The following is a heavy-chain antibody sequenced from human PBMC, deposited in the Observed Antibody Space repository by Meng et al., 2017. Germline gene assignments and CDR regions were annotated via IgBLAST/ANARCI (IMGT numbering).Heavy chain of an antibody. CDR1: GFTFSSYA. J-gene: IGHJ3*02. V-gene: IGHV3-23*01. CDR2: ISGNGGGT. CDR3: AKDSYSGSGSYTWGTFDI. D-gene: IGHD3-10*01. Sequence: LSLTCSASGFTFSSYAMSWVRQAPGKGLEWVSGISGNGGGTFYADSVKGRFSLPRDNFKNTLYLQMSSLRAEDTAVYYCAKDSYSGSGSYTWGTFDIWGQGSMVPSPQ.